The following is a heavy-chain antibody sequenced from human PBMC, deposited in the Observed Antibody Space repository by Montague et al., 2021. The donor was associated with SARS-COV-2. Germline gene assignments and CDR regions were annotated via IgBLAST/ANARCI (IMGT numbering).Heavy chain of an antibody. Sequence: SETLSLTCTVSGGSVSSRSYYWGWIRQPPGKGLEWIGTISYTGNTYYNPSLKSRITISIDTSKNQFSLKLTSVTAADTSLYYCARHPGSPKDAFDIWGQGTLVTVSS. CDR3: ARHPGSPKDAFDI. CDR2: ISYTGNT. CDR1: GGSVSSRSYY. V-gene: IGHV4-39*01. J-gene: IGHJ3*02.